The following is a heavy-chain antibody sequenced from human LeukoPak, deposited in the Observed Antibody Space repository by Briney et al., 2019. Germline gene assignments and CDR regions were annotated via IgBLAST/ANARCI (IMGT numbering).Heavy chain of an antibody. CDR1: GFTFSSSA. J-gene: IGHJ4*02. D-gene: IGHD6-6*01. V-gene: IGHV3-23*01. CDR2: ISNNGGYT. Sequence: PGGSLRLSCAASGFTFSSSAMSWVRQAPGKGLEWVSAISNNGGYTYYADSVQGRFTISRDNSKSTLCLQMNNLRAEDTAVYYCARGPNSNWSGLDFWGQGTLLTVSS. CDR3: ARGPNSNWSGLDF.